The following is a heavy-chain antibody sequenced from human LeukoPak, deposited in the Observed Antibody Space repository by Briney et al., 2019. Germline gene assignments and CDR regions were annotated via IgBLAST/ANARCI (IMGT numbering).Heavy chain of an antibody. CDR2: INHSGST. D-gene: IGHD6-19*01. V-gene: IGHV4-34*01. CDR1: GGSFSGYY. CDR3: ARDHGSGWYGWDYYYYGMDV. Sequence: SETLSLTCTVYGGSFSGYYWSWIRQPPGKGLEWIGEINHSGSTNYNPSLKSRVTISVDTSKNQFSLKLSSVTAADTAVYYCARDHGSGWYGWDYYYYGMDVWGQGTTVTVSS. J-gene: IGHJ6*02.